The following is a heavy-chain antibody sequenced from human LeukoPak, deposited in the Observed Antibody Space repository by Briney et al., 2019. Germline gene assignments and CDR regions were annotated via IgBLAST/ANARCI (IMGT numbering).Heavy chain of an antibody. D-gene: IGHD2-8*01. V-gene: IGHV4-34*01. Sequence: SETLSLTCAVYGGSFNAYYWSWIRQPPGKGLEWIGEINHSGSTNYNPSLKSRVTISVDTSKTQFSLKLSSVTAADTAVYYCASVCRPRGDAKDYWGQGILVIVTS. CDR2: INHSGST. J-gene: IGHJ4*02. CDR1: GGSFNAYY. CDR3: ASVCRPRGDAKDY.